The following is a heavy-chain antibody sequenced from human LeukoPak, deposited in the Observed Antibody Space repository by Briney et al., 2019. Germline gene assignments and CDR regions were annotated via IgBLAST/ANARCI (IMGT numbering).Heavy chain of an antibody. D-gene: IGHD3-16*01. CDR1: RYTLTELS. CDR3: ATDGLRPRRHMGY. CDR2: FDPEDGET. Sequence: ASVKVSCKVSRYTLTELSMHWVRQAPGKGLEWMGGFDPEDGETIYAQKFQGGVTMTEDTSTDTAYMELSSLRSEDTAVYYCATDGLRPRRHMGYWGQGTLVTVSS. J-gene: IGHJ4*02. V-gene: IGHV1-24*01.